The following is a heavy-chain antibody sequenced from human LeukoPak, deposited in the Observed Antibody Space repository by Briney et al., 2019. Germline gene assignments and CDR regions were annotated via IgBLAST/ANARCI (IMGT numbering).Heavy chain of an antibody. D-gene: IGHD4-17*01. CDR2: INLSGST. CDR1: NGSISSSNW. CDR3: AREGTGDYAHAFDI. Sequence: SETLSLTCVVCNGSISSSNWWSWVSQPPGKGLAWIGEINLSGSTNYNPSLKSRVIISLDKSNNQFSLKLSSVTAADTAVYYCAREGTGDYAHAFDIWGQGTMVTVSS. V-gene: IGHV4-4*02. J-gene: IGHJ3*02.